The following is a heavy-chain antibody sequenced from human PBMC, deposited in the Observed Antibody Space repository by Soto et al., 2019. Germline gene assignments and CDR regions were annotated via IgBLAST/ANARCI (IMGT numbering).Heavy chain of an antibody. Sequence: EVQLVESGGGLVQPGGSLRLSCAASGFTFSSYWMSWVRQAPGKGLEWVANIKQDGSEKYYVDSVKGRFTISRDNAKNALYLQMNSLRAEDTAVYYWARDSVRSRGWAPAYGMDVWGQGTTVTVSS. CDR2: IKQDGSEK. J-gene: IGHJ6*02. D-gene: IGHD3-16*01. V-gene: IGHV3-7*01. CDR1: GFTFSSYW. CDR3: ARDSVRSRGWAPAYGMDV.